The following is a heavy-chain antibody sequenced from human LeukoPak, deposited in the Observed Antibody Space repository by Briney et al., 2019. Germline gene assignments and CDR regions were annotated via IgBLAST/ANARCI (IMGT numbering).Heavy chain of an antibody. CDR1: GGSISSGSYY. CDR2: IYTSGST. V-gene: IGHV4-61*02. D-gene: IGHD2-2*01. J-gene: IGHJ5*02. Sequence: PSQTLSLTCTVPGGSISSGSYYWSWIRQPAGKGLEWIGRIYTSGSTNYNPSLKSRVTISVDTSKNQFSLKLSSVTAADTAVYYCARELLGYCSSTSCHTADWFDPWGQGTLVTVSS. CDR3: ARELLGYCSSTSCHTADWFDP.